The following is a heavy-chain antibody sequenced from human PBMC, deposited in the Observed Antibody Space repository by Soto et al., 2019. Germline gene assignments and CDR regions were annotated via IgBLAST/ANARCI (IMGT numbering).Heavy chain of an antibody. D-gene: IGHD3-3*01. Sequence: PGGSLRLSCAASGFTFSSYEMNWVRQAPGKGLEWVSYISSSGSTIYYADSVKGRFTISRDNAKNSLYLQMNSLRAEDTAVYYCARVRFRTWAGFGFDYWGQGTLVTVSS. V-gene: IGHV3-48*03. CDR3: ARVRFRTWAGFGFDY. J-gene: IGHJ4*02. CDR1: GFTFSSYE. CDR2: ISSSGSTI.